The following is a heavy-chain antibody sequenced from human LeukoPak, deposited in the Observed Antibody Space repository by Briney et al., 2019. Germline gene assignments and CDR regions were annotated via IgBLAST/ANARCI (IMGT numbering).Heavy chain of an antibody. Sequence: GGSLRLSCAASGFTFDDYGMSWVRQAPGKGLEWVSGINWNGGSTGYADSVKGRFTISRDNAKNSLYLQMNSLRADDTAVYYCARDPSVRGSGWAAERMSGPYRFDPWGQGTLVTVSS. V-gene: IGHV3-20*04. CDR2: INWNGGST. CDR1: GFTFDDYG. J-gene: IGHJ5*02. CDR3: ARDPSVRGSGWAAERMSGPYRFDP. D-gene: IGHD6-19*01.